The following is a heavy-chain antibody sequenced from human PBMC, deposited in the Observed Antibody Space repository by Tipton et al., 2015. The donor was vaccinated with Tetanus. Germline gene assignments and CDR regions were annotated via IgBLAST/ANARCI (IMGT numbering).Heavy chain of an antibody. J-gene: IGHJ4*02. CDR1: GGSISSGGYY. CDR2: IYYSGST. Sequence: TLSLICTVSGGSISSGGYYWSWIRQHPGKGLEWIGYIYYSGSTYYNPSLKSRVTISVDTSKNQFSLKLSSVTAADTAVYYCARGGLTPYEKDYWGQGTLVTVSS. CDR3: ARGGLTPYEKDY. D-gene: IGHD3-3*01. V-gene: IGHV4-31*03.